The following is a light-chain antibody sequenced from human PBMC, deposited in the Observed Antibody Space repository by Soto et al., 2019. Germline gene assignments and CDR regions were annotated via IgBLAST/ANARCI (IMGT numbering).Light chain of an antibody. J-gene: IGKJ1*01. CDR1: QSISTY. CDR2: GAS. V-gene: IGKV1-5*01. CDR3: QQYNSYST. Sequence: DIQMTQSPSSLSASVGDRVTFTCRASQSISTYLNWYEQKPGKAPNLLIYGASNLQSGVPSRFSGGGSGTESTLTISSLQPDDFATYYCQQYNSYSTFGQGTKVDI.